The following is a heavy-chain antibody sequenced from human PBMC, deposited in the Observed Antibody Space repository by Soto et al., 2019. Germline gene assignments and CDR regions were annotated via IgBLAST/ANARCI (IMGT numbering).Heavy chain of an antibody. D-gene: IGHD6-13*01. CDR3: ARDAKIVRRDAGSWYKGDPRFDP. Sequence: QVPLQESGAGLVMPSETLSLTCTVSGDSISDYYWSWIRQPPGKGLDWFGDVCYSGSTNYHPSLKSRVTRSMDSSKTQFSLSPRSVTAADTAVYYCARDAKIVRRDAGSWYKGDPRFDPWGQGTLVTVSS. V-gene: IGHV4-59*12. CDR1: GDSISDYY. CDR2: VCYSGST. J-gene: IGHJ5*02.